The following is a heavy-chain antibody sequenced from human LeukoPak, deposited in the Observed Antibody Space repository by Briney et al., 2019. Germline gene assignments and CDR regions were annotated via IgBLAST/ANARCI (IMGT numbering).Heavy chain of an antibody. CDR1: GGSISSSGYY. D-gene: IGHD2-2*01. CDR3: ARRVVVVPAVNNWFDP. J-gene: IGHJ5*02. V-gene: IGHV4-39*01. Sequence: SETLSLTCTVSGGSISSSGYYWGWIRQPPGKGLEWTGSIYYSGSTYYNPSLKSRVTISVDTSKNQFSLILSSVTAADTAVYYCARRVVVVPAVNNWFDPWGQGTLVTVSS. CDR2: IYYSGST.